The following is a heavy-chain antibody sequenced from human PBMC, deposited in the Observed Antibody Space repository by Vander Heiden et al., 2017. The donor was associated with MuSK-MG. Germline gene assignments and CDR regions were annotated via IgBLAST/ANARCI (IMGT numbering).Heavy chain of an antibody. Sequence: QLQLQESGPGLEKPSETLSLTCTVSGGSISSSTYYWGWIRPPPGKGLEWLGRISYSEYTYYNPSLKSRVTISVDTSKNQFSLKLTSVTAADTAVYFCARRRGYYDSTDYVWGQGTLVTVSS. D-gene: IGHD3-22*01. V-gene: IGHV4-39*01. CDR3: ARRRGYYDSTDYV. J-gene: IGHJ4*02. CDR2: ISYSEYT. CDR1: GGSISSSTYY.